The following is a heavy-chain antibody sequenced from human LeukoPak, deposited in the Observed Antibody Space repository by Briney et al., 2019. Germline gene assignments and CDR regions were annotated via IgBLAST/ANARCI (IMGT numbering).Heavy chain of an antibody. Sequence: SETLSLTCTVSGGSISSGTYYWGWIRQPPGKGLEWVATIFYTGSMYYNPSLKGRVTVSVDTSKNQFSLRLNSLTAADTAVYYCARHRYTSGWYAGFDYWGQGTLVTVSS. J-gene: IGHJ4*02. CDR1: GGSISSGTYY. CDR3: ARHRYTSGWYAGFDY. CDR2: IFYTGSM. D-gene: IGHD6-19*01. V-gene: IGHV4-39*01.